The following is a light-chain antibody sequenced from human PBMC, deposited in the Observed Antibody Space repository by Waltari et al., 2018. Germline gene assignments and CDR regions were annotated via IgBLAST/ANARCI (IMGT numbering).Light chain of an antibody. V-gene: IGKV3-15*01. CDR3: QQYNNWPPGT. CDR2: GAS. CDR1: QRIGSR. J-gene: IGKJ1*01. Sequence: ETMVTQSPATLSVSPGERATLSCKTSQRIGSRLAWYQQKPGQAPRLLIYGASVRAIGIPARFSGSGSETEFTLTISSLQSEDFAVYYCQQYNNWPPGTFGQGTKVEI.